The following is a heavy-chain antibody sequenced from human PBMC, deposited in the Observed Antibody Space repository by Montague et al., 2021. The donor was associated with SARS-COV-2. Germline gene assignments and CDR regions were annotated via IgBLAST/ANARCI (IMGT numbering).Heavy chain of an antibody. J-gene: IGHJ4*02. CDR2: IYNSGST. V-gene: IGHV4-59*01. CDR3: ARREYSYGWGD. Sequence: SETLSLTCTVSGGSISRYSWTWIRQPPGKGLEWIGYIYNSGSTNXNPSLTSRVTISVDTSKNQFSLKLSSVAAADTAVYYCARREYSYGWGDWGQGTLVTVSS. D-gene: IGHD5-18*01. CDR1: GGSISRYS.